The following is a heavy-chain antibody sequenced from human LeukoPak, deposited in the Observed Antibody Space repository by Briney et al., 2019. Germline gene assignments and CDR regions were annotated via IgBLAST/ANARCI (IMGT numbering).Heavy chain of an antibody. Sequence: PGGSLRLSCAASGFTVSSNYMSWVRQAPGKGLEWVSVIYSGGSTYYADSVKGRCTISRHNSKNTLYLQMNSLRAEDTAVYYCAKNLPIYDSNGYYSYWGQGTLVTVSS. CDR3: AKNLPIYDSNGYYSY. V-gene: IGHV3-53*01. J-gene: IGHJ4*02. D-gene: IGHD3-22*01. CDR2: IYSGGST. CDR1: GFTVSSNY.